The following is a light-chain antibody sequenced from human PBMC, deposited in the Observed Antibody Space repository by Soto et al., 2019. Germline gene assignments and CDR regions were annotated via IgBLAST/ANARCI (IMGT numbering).Light chain of an antibody. CDR3: SASTASNTRQLV. V-gene: IGLV2-14*03. CDR1: SSDVGGYNY. Sequence: QSVLTQPASVSGSPGQSITISCTGTSSDVGGYNYVSWYQHHPGKAPKLIIYDVTNRPSGVSNPFSGSKSGNTASLTISGLQPEEEADYYCSASTASNTRQLVFGAGTKLTVL. CDR2: DVT. J-gene: IGLJ1*01.